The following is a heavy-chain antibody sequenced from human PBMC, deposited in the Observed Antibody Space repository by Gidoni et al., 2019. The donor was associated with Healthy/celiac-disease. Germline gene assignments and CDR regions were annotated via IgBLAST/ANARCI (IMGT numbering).Heavy chain of an antibody. CDR2: IAYDGSNK. V-gene: IGHV3-30-3*01. Sequence: QVQLVESGGGVVQPGRSLRLSCAASGFPFSSYAMHWVRQAPGKGLEWVAVIAYDGSNKYYADSVKGRFTISRDNSKNTLYLQMNSLRAEDTAVYYCARDRFLGTMIVVALYSYWGQGTLVTVSS. CDR3: ARDRFLGTMIVVALYSY. J-gene: IGHJ4*02. CDR1: GFPFSSYA. D-gene: IGHD3-22*01.